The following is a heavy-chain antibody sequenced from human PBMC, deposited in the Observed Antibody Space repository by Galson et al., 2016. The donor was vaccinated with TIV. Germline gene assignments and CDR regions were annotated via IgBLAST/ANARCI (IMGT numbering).Heavy chain of an antibody. CDR3: ARQPRTTMVQLDVYYYMGV. J-gene: IGHJ6*03. CDR1: GYTFSNYW. CDR2: IYPSDSQT. D-gene: IGHD5-18*01. Sequence: SGESLRISCQGSGYTFSNYWIAWVRQMPGKGLEWMGIIYPSDSQTKYSPSFQGRVTISADTSLSTAYLQWSSLKASDTANYYCARQPRTTMVQLDVYYYMGVWGKGTTVTVSS. V-gene: IGHV5-51*01.